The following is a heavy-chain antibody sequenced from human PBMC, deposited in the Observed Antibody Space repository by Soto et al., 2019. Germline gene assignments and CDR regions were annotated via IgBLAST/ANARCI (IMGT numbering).Heavy chain of an antibody. CDR1: GYTFTSYG. J-gene: IGHJ4*02. CDR2: ISAYNGNT. CDR3: AREVGRGGTRYDY. Sequence: ASVKVSCTASGYTFTSYGISWVRQAPGQGLEWMGWISAYNGNTNYAQKLQGRVAMTTDTSTSTAYMELRSLRSDDPAVYYCAREVGRGGTRYDYGAQGTRVTVPS. D-gene: IGHD1-26*01. V-gene: IGHV1-18*01.